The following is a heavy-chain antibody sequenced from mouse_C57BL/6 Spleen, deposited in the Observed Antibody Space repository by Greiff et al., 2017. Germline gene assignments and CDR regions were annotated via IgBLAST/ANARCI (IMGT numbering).Heavy chain of an antibody. CDR2: INPSSGYT. J-gene: IGHJ3*01. Sequence: QVQLQQSGAELAKPGASVKLSCKASGYTFTSYWMHWVKQRPGQGLEWIGYINPSSGYTKYNQKFKDKATITADKSSRTAYMQLSSLTYEDSAVYYCARCHYCSEFAYWGQGTLVTVAA. V-gene: IGHV1-7*01. CDR3: ARCHYCSEFAY. D-gene: IGHD1-1*01. CDR1: GYTFTSYW.